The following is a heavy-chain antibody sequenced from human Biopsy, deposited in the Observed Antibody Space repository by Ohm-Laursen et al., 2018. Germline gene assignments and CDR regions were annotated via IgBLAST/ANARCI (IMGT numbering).Heavy chain of an antibody. Sequence: SLRLSCAASGFSFSDYHLRWIRQAPGRGLGWVSYISVGGTLYYGDSMKGRVAISRDNAKNSLYLQMHSLRAEDTAVYYCARDTRWSPYSMDVWGQGTTVTVSS. CDR2: ISVGGTL. V-gene: IGHV3-11*01. CDR1: GFSFSDYH. CDR3: ARDTRWSPYSMDV. D-gene: IGHD4-23*01. J-gene: IGHJ6*02.